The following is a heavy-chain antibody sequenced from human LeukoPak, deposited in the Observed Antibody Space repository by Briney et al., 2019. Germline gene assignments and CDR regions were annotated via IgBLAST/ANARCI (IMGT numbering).Heavy chain of an antibody. Sequence: GGSLRLSCAASGFTFSRSWMHWVRQAPGKGLVWVSRTNDDGRSTNYADSVKGRSTISRHNSKNTLYLQMNSLRAEDTAVYHCAKRDYGDYGGYFDYWGQGTLVTVSS. CDR1: GFTFSRSW. D-gene: IGHD4-17*01. CDR2: TNDDGRST. J-gene: IGHJ4*02. CDR3: AKRDYGDYGGYFDY. V-gene: IGHV3-74*01.